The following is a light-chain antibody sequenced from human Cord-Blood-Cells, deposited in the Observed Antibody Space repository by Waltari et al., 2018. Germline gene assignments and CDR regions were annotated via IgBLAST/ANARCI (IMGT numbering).Light chain of an antibody. V-gene: IGKV1-5*01. CDR1: QSISSW. J-gene: IGKJ2*01. Sequence: DRVTSTSRASQSISSWLAWYQQKPGKAPKLLIYDASSLESRVPSRFSGSGSGTEITLTVSSLQPDDFATYYCQQYNSYRYTFGQGTKLEIK. CDR2: DAS. CDR3: QQYNSYRYT.